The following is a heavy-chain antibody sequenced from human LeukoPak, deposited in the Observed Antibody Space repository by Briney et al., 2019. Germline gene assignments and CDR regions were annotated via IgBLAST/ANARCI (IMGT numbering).Heavy chain of an antibody. V-gene: IGHV3-7*01. CDR1: GFTFSSYW. CDR3: VRDNLENQWLERSY. CDR2: IKQDGSEK. D-gene: IGHD6-19*01. Sequence: GGSLRLSCTASGFTFSSYWMDWVRQAPGKGLEWVANIKQDGSEKYYVDSVRGRFTISRDNAKNSLYLQMNSLRAEDTAIYYCVRDNLENQWLERSYWGQGTLVTVSS. J-gene: IGHJ4*02.